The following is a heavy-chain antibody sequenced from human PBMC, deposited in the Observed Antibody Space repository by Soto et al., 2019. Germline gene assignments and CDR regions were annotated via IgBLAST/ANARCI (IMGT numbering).Heavy chain of an antibody. V-gene: IGHV3-23*01. J-gene: IGHJ4*02. Sequence: AGGSLRLSCAASGFTFSSHAMSWVRPAPGKGLEWVSAISGSGGSTYYADSVKGRFTISRDNSKNTLYLQMNSLRAEDTAVYYCAKDLCGGDCYSCSDYWGQGTLVTVSS. D-gene: IGHD2-21*02. CDR1: GFTFSSHA. CDR2: ISGSGGST. CDR3: AKDLCGGDCYSCSDY.